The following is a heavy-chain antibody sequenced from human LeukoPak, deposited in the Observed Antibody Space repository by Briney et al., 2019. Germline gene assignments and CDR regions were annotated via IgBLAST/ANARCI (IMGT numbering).Heavy chain of an antibody. J-gene: IGHJ4*02. D-gene: IGHD6-19*01. V-gene: IGHV4-4*02. CDR3: ARRRAVAGRGYFDY. Sequence: PSGTLTLTCAVSGDSISSSNWWSWVRQPPGKGLEWIGEIYHSGSTNYNPSLKSRVTISVDKSKNQFSLKLSSVTAADTAVYYCARRRAVAGRGYFDYWGQGTLVTVSS. CDR2: IYHSGST. CDR1: GDSISSSNW.